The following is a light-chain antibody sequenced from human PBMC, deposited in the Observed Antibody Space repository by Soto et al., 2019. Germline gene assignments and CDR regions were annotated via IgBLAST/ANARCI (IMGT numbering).Light chain of an antibody. J-gene: IGLJ2*01. CDR1: MRDVGAYNL. CDR3: SSYTSKSSLI. V-gene: IGLV2-14*01. Sequence: QSALTRPASVSGSPGQSITISCAGTMRDVGAYNLVSWHQQHPGRAPQLIIYEVRNRPSGISFRFSGPKSGNTASLTISGLQAEDEADYYCSSYTSKSSLIFGGGTKVTVL. CDR2: EVR.